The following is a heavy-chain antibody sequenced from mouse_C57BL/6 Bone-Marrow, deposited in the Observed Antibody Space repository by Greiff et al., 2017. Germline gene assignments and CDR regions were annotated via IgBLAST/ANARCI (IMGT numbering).Heavy chain of an antibody. V-gene: IGHV10-1*01. CDR1: GFSFNTYA. D-gene: IGHD1-1*01. CDR2: IRSKSNNYAT. Sequence: EVQRVESGGGLVQPKGSLKLSCAASGFSFNTYAMNWVRQAPGKGLEWVARIRSKSNNYATYYADSVKDRFTISRDDSESMLYLQMNNLKTEDTARYYCVVIYYYGSSSSYWYFDVWGTGTTVTVSS. J-gene: IGHJ1*03. CDR3: VVIYYYGSSSSYWYFDV.